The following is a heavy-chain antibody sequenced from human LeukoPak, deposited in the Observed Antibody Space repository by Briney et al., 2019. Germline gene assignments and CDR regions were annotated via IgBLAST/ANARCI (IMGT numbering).Heavy chain of an antibody. Sequence: SETLSHTCTVSGGSISSYYWSWIRQPPGKGLAWMGHIYYSGSTKYNPSLKSRVTISVDTSKKQFYLKLSSVTAADTAVYYCARSQVGATFIDYWGQGTLVTVSS. D-gene: IGHD1-26*01. CDR3: ARSQVGATFIDY. V-gene: IGHV4-59*08. CDR1: GGSISSYY. J-gene: IGHJ4*02. CDR2: IYYSGST.